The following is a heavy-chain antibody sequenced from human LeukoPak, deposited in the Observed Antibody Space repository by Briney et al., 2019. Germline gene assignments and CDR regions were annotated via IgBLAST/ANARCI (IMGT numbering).Heavy chain of an antibody. CDR2: INPNSGDP. D-gene: IGHD3-10*01. J-gene: IGHJ3*01. V-gene: IGHV1-2*02. CDR1: GYTFTVYY. Sequence: ASVKVSCKSSGYTFTVYYMHWVRQAPGQGLELMGRINPNSGDPKYSTNFQGRVTMTRDTSIDTAYMDLSSLRSDDPAVYYCARVGFERPRSSITVVRGVIRPNAFDLWGQGTMVTVSS. CDR3: ARVGFERPRSSITVVRGVIRPNAFDL.